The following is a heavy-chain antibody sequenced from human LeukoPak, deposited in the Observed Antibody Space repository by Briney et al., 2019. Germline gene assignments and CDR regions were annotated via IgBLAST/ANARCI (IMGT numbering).Heavy chain of an antibody. CDR1: GFSFVEYV. V-gene: IGHV3-23*01. CDR2: MTGTSGGT. J-gene: IGHJ4*02. Sequence: GGSLRLSCSASGFSFVEYVMSWVRQAPGKGLEWVAGMTGTSGGTYYADSVKGRFTISRDNSDSTLYLDINNLRAEDTAVYYCAKDQTVGGTWGEVIFHYWGQGTLVTIAS. CDR3: AKDQTVGGTWGEVIFHY. D-gene: IGHD6-19*01.